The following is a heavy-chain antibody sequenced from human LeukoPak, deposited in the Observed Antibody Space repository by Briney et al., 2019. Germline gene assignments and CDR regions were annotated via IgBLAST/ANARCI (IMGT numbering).Heavy chain of an antibody. CDR3: AKADRVASAATLDY. CDR1: GFTFNNYA. Sequence: GGSLRLSCAASGFTFNNYAMSWVRQAPGKGLEWVSTISHSGGRTYYANSLEGRFAISRDNSKNTLFLQMHSLRAEDTTVYYCAKADRVASAATLDYWGQGTLVTVSS. V-gene: IGHV3-23*01. J-gene: IGHJ4*02. D-gene: IGHD2-15*01. CDR2: ISHSGGRT.